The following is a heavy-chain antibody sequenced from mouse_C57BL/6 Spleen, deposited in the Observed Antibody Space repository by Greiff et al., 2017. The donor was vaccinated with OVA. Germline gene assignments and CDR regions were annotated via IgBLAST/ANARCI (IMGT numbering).Heavy chain of an antibody. J-gene: IGHJ3*01. CDR1: GFTFSNYW. V-gene: IGHV6-3*01. D-gene: IGHD2-2*01. CDR3: TTMVTSAWFAY. CDR2: IRLKSDNYAT. Sequence: EVKVEESGGGLVQPGGSMKLSCVASGFTFSNYWMNWVRQSPEKGLEWVAQIRLKSDNYATHYAESVKGRFTISRDDSKSSVYLQMNNLRAEDTGIYYCTTMVTSAWFAYWGQGTLVTVSA.